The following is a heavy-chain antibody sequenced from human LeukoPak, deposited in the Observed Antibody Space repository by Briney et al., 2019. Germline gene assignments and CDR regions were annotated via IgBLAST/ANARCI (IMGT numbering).Heavy chain of an antibody. Sequence: GASVKVSCKTSGYTFTNYAMHRVRQAPGQTIQWLAWINPANGYTRYSQHFQDRVTVSSDTSADTAYMELSSLRSEDKAIYYCAIRDGHTDHWGQGTLVTVSS. J-gene: IGHJ4*02. V-gene: IGHV1-3*03. CDR3: AIRDGHTDH. CDR1: GYTFTNYA. D-gene: IGHD5-24*01. CDR2: INPANGYT.